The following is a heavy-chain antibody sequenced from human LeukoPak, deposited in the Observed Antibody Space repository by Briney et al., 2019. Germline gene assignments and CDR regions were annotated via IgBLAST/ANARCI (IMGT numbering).Heavy chain of an antibody. CDR1: GVSISSTNW. Sequence: SETLSLTCSVSGVSISSTNWWSWVRQSPDKGLEWIGEIYHSGSTDYNPPLKSRVTISLDKSKNQFSLKLRSVTAADTAVYYCARGGASSRYFDIWGQGTLVTVSS. V-gene: IGHV4-4*02. CDR2: IYHSGST. CDR3: ARGGASSRYFDI. D-gene: IGHD6-13*01. J-gene: IGHJ4*02.